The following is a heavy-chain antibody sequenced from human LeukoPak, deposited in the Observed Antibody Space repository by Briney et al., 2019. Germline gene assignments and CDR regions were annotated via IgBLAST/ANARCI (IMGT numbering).Heavy chain of an antibody. D-gene: IGHD3-10*01. CDR2: ISAYNGNT. CDR3: ARDFSSVHRGEVSYH. V-gene: IGHV1-18*01. CDR1: GYTFTNYG. J-gene: IGHJ5*02. Sequence: GASVKVSCKASGYTFTNYGISWVRQAPGQGLERMGWISAYNGNTNSAQKFQGRVTMTTDTSTNTAYMELRSLRSDDTAVYYCARDFSSVHRGEVSYHWGQGTLVTVSS.